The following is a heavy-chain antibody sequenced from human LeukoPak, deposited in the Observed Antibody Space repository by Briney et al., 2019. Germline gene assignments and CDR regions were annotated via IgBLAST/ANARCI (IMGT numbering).Heavy chain of an antibody. Sequence: GASVKVSCKVSGYTFTELAMHWVRQAPGKGLEWMGSFDPEDGERIYAQKLQGRLIMTEDTSTDTAYLELSSLRSDDTAVYYCAPRDVYKGYFDNWGQGTLVTVFS. CDR3: APRDVYKGYFDN. V-gene: IGHV1-24*01. J-gene: IGHJ4*02. D-gene: IGHD5-24*01. CDR1: GYTFTELA. CDR2: FDPEDGER.